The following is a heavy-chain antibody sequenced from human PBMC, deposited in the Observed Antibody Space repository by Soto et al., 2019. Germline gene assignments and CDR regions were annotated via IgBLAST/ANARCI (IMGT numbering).Heavy chain of an antibody. CDR2: IYYSGST. V-gene: IGHV4-39*01. J-gene: IGHJ6*02. Sequence: SETLSLTCTVSGGSISSSSYYWGWIRQPPGKGLEWIGSIYYSGSTYYNPSLKSRVTISVDTSKNQFSLKLSSVTAADTAVYYCASGGNYDFWSGQYYYYYGMDVWGQGTTVTVSS. CDR1: GGSISSSSYY. CDR3: ASGGNYDFWSGQYYYYYGMDV. D-gene: IGHD3-3*01.